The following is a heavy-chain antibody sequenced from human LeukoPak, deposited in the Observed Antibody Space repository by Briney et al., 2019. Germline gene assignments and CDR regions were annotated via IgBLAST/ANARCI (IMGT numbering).Heavy chain of an antibody. CDR3: ARGHCSGGSCYPNWFDP. V-gene: IGHV3-66*01. D-gene: IGHD2-15*01. Sequence: GGSLRLSCAASGFTVSSNYMSWVRQAPGKGLEWVSVTYSGGSTYYADSVKGRFTISRDNSKNTLYLQMNSLRAEDTAVYYCARGHCSGGSCYPNWFDPWGQGTLVTVSS. CDR1: GFTVSSNY. J-gene: IGHJ5*02. CDR2: TYSGGST.